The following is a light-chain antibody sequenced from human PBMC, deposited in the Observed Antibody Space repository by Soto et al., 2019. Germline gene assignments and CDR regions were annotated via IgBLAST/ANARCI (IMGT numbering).Light chain of an antibody. Sequence: DIQMTQSPSTLSASVGDRVTITCRASQSISSWLAWYQQKPGKAPKLLIYDASSLESGVPSGFSGSGSGTEFTLTISSLQPDDFATYYCQQYNSYSPRTFGQGTKLEIK. CDR3: QQYNSYSPRT. CDR1: QSISSW. CDR2: DAS. J-gene: IGKJ2*01. V-gene: IGKV1-5*01.